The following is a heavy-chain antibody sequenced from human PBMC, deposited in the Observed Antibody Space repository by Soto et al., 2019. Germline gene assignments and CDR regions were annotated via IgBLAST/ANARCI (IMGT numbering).Heavy chain of an antibody. J-gene: IGHJ5*01. V-gene: IGHV3-23*01. CDR2: ISSSGDNT. CDR1: GFTFSKYA. D-gene: IGHD4-17*01. CDR3: AKDRDYADYRPDS. Sequence: DVPVLESGGGLVQPGGSLGLSCAASGFTFSKYAMSWARQAPGKGLEWVSGISSSGDNTYYADSVRGRFTISRDNSKNILSLQMHSLRAEDPAVYYCAKDRDYADYRPDSWGQGTLVTVSS.